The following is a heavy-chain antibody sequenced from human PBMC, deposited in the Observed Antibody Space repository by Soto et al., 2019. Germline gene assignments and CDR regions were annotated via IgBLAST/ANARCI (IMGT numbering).Heavy chain of an antibody. CDR1: GGTFSSYA. CDR2: MNPNSGNT. Sequence: RASVKVSCKASGGTFSSYAISWVRQATGQGLEWMGWMNPNSGNTGYAQKFQGRVTMTRNTSISTAYMELSSLRSEDTAVYYCARGIVLVPAANLGYYYYYGMDVWGQGTTVTVSS. CDR3: ARGIVLVPAANLGYYYYYGMDV. D-gene: IGHD2-2*01. J-gene: IGHJ6*02. V-gene: IGHV1-8*02.